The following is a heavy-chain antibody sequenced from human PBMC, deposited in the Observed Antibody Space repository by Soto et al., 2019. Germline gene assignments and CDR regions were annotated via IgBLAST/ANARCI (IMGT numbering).Heavy chain of an antibody. J-gene: IGHJ3*01. V-gene: IGHV3-9*01. CDR2: ISWNSGAE. CDR3: ARDPVYCGDPTCYGVGVFDV. Sequence: GGSLRLSCEASGFTFVDYAMHWVRQVTGKGLEWVSGISWNSGAEGYADSVKGRFTISRDNAKNFLYLQMNSLRPEDTALYYCARDPVYCGDPTCYGVGVFDVWGNGTMVPVSP. D-gene: IGHD2-2*01. CDR1: GFTFVDYA.